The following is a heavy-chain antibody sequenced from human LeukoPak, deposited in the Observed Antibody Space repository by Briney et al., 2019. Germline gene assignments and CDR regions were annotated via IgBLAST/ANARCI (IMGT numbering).Heavy chain of an antibody. CDR2: IHYSGST. D-gene: IGHD6-13*01. CDR3: ARHGYISQYVDP. Sequence: SEILSLTCSVSGDSISSSSFYWGCIRQPPGKGLEWIGSIHYSGSTKYNPSLRSRVTTSVDTSKNQFSLKLSSGTAADTAVYYYARHGYISQYVDPWGQGTLVTVSS. V-gene: IGHV4-39*01. J-gene: IGHJ5*02. CDR1: GDSISSSSFY.